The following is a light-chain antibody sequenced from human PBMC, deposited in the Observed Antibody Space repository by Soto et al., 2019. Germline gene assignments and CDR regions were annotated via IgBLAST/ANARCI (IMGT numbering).Light chain of an antibody. CDR1: QSVSSN. Sequence: EIVMTQSPATLSVSPGERATLSCRASQSVSSNLAWYQQKPGQAPRLLIYAASTRATGIPARFSGSGSGTEFTLTITRLEPEDFAVYYCQQYGSSPRTFGQGTRLEI. V-gene: IGKV3-15*01. J-gene: IGKJ5*01. CDR2: AAS. CDR3: QQYGSSPRT.